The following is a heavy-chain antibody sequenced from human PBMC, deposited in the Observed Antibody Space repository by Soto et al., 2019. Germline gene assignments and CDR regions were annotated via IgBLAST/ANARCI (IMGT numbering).Heavy chain of an antibody. J-gene: IGHJ4*02. CDR3: ARELSFDY. CDR1: GFTFSSYW. V-gene: IGHV3-7*01. Sequence: EVQLVESGGGLVQPGGSLRLSCVASGFTFSSYWMNWVRQAPGKGLEWVANTKPDGSEKYYVDSVKGRFTISRDNARNSLHLQMNSPRAEDTAVYYCARELSFDYWGQGTLVTVSS. CDR2: TKPDGSEK.